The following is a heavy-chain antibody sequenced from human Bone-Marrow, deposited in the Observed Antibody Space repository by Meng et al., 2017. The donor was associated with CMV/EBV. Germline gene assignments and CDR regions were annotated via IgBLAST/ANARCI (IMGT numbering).Heavy chain of an antibody. Sequence: LHCAVSGGYFRDFYWSWIRQPPGKGLDWIGEISHSGSANYKSSLRSRVTISIDTSNNQFSLKLSSVTAADTAVYYCARVTNWGYFDLWGRGTLVTVSS. D-gene: IGHD7-27*01. CDR3: ARVTNWGYFDL. CDR2: ISHSGSA. J-gene: IGHJ2*01. CDR1: GGYFRDFY. V-gene: IGHV4-34*01.